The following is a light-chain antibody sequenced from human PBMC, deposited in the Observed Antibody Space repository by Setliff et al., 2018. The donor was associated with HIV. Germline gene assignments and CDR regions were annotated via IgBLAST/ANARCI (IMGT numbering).Light chain of an antibody. CDR1: SSDVGGYNY. Sequence: QSVLTQPRSVSGSPGQSVTISCTGTSSDVGGYNYVSWYQQHPGKAPKLMIYDVSKRPSGVPDRFSGSKSGNTASLTISGLQAEDEADYYCCSYAGSTVLFGGGTKVTVL. V-gene: IGLV2-11*01. CDR3: CSYAGSTVL. J-gene: IGLJ2*01. CDR2: DVS.